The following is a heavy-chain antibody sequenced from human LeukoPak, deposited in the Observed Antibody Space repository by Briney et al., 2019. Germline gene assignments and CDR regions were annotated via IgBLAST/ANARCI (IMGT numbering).Heavy chain of an antibody. CDR2: IYYSGST. D-gene: IGHD3-10*01. V-gene: IGHV4-30-4*08. CDR3: ARALTLGDDAFDI. Sequence: SETLSLTCTVAGRSISSGDYYWSWIRQPPGKGLGWIWYIYYSGSTYYNPSLKSRVTISVDKSKNQFSLKLSSVTAADTAVYYCARALTLGDDAFDIWGQRTMVTVSS. J-gene: IGHJ3*02. CDR1: GRSISSGDYY.